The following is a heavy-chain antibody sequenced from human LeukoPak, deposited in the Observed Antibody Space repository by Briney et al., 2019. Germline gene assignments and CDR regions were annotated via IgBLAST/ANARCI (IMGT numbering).Heavy chain of an antibody. CDR3: ARRGSGSQYTDYFDY. V-gene: IGHV4-4*02. J-gene: IGHJ4*02. Sequence: SETLSLTCAVSGDSISSSNWWSWVRQPPGKGLEWIGEIYHSGSTNYNPSLKSRVTISVDKSKNQSSLKLRSVTAADTAVYYCARRGSGSQYTDYFDYWGQGTLVTVSS. CDR2: IYHSGST. CDR1: GDSISSSNW. D-gene: IGHD1-26*01.